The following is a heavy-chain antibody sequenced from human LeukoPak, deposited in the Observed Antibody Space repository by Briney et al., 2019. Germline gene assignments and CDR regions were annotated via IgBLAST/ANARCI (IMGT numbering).Heavy chain of an antibody. CDR2: ISGSNGNT. CDR1: GYTFTSYG. V-gene: IGHV1-18*01. J-gene: IGHJ3*02. CDR3: ATYSGYALHDAFDI. D-gene: IGHD5-12*01. Sequence: ASVKVSCKASGYTFTSYGISWVRQAPGQGLEWMGWISGSNGNTNYAQKLQGRVTMTTDTSTSTAYMELRSLRSEDTAVYYCATYSGYALHDAFDIWGQGTMVTVSS.